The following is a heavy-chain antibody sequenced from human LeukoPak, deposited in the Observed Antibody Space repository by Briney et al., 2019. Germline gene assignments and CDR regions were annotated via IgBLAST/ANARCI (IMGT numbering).Heavy chain of an antibody. CDR3: ARDARMNVLLWFGELSWDY. Sequence: ASLKVSCKASGYTFTSYGISWVRQAPGQGLEWMGWISDYNGNKNYAQKLQGRVTMTTDTSTSTAYIELRSLRSDDTAVYYCARDARMNVLLWFGELSWDYWGQGTLVTVSS. CDR2: ISDYNGNK. V-gene: IGHV1-18*01. J-gene: IGHJ4*02. CDR1: GYTFTSYG. D-gene: IGHD3-10*01.